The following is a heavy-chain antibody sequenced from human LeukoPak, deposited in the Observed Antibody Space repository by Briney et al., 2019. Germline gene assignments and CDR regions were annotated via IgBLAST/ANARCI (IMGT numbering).Heavy chain of an antibody. V-gene: IGHV3-74*01. CDR1: GFTFSSYW. CDR3: ARVTQQLVLGDFDY. J-gene: IGHJ4*02. Sequence: GGSLRLSCAASGFTFSSYWMHWVRQAPGKGLVWVSRISSDGSSTNYADSVKGRFTISRDNVKNTLYPQMNSLRAEDTAVYYCARVTQQLVLGDFDYWGQGTLVTVSS. D-gene: IGHD6-13*01. CDR2: ISSDGSST.